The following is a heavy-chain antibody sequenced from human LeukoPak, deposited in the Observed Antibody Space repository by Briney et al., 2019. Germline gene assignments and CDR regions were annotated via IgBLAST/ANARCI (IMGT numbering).Heavy chain of an antibody. V-gene: IGHV4-39*01. Sequence: PSETLSLTCTVSGGSISSSRFYWGWLRQPPGKGLEWIGTIFYIGTTYYNPSLKSRLTISADRTKNHFSLKLTSVTAADTAVYYCARHSVTEMIFGFDNWGQGTLVTVPS. D-gene: IGHD3/OR15-3a*01. CDR3: ARHSVTEMIFGFDN. CDR1: GGSISSSRFY. CDR2: IFYIGTT. J-gene: IGHJ4*02.